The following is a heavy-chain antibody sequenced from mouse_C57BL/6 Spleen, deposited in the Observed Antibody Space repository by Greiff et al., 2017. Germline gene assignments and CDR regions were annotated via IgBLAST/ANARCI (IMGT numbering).Heavy chain of an antibody. V-gene: IGHV1-76*01. D-gene: IGHD2-4*01. CDR3: ARYDYDGYYFDY. J-gene: IGHJ2*01. CDR1: GYTFTDYY. CDR2: IYPGSGNT. Sequence: QVQLQQSGAELVRPGASVKLSCKASGYTFTDYYINWVKQRPGQGLEWIARIYPGSGNTYYNEKFKGKATLTAEKSSSTAYMQLSSLTSEDSAVYFCARYDYDGYYFDYWGQGTTLTVSS.